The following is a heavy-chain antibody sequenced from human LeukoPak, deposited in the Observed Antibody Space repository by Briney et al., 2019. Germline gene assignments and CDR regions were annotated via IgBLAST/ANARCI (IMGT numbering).Heavy chain of an antibody. J-gene: IGHJ3*01. CDR2: VKADGTEK. V-gene: IGHV3-7*03. CDR1: GMIFSNFW. CDR3: ARVQSGVILAYDV. Sequence: GGSLRLPCAASGMIFSNFWMSWVRQAPGKGLEWVASVKADGTEKYYVDAVKGRFNISRDNAKNLVFVEMNSLRAEDTATYYCARVQSGVILAYDVWGQGTMVTVAS. D-gene: IGHD7-27*01.